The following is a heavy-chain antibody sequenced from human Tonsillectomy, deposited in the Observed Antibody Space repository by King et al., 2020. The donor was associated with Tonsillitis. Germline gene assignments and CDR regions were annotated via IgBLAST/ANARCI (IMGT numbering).Heavy chain of an antibody. D-gene: IGHD6-19*01. CDR1: GFTFSSYG. V-gene: IGHV3-30*18. CDR3: ANLDSGWHSDDY. CDR2: ISYDGSNK. Sequence: VQLVESGGGVVQPGRSLRLSCAASGFTFSSYGMHWVRQAPGKGLEWVAVISYDGSNKYYADSVKGRFTISRDNSKNTLYLQMNSLRAEDTAVYYCANLDSGWHSDDYWGQGTLVTVSS. J-gene: IGHJ4*02.